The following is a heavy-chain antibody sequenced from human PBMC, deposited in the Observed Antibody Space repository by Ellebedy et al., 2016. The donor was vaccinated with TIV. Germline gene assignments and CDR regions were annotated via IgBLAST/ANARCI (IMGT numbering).Heavy chain of an antibody. J-gene: IGHJ4*02. CDR3: ARGADGAGSYYDGS. CDR2: ISSNGGST. CDR1: GFTFSSYA. D-gene: IGHD3-10*01. Sequence: GGSLRLSXSASGFTFSSYAMHWVRQAPGKGLEYVSAISSNGGSTYYADSVKGRFTIARDNSKNTLYLQMSSLRAEDTALYYCARGADGAGSYYDGSWGQGTLVTVSS. V-gene: IGHV3-64D*06.